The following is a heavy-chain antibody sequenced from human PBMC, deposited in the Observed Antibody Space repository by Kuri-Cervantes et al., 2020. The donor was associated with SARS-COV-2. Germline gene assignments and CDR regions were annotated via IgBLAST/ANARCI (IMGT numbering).Heavy chain of an antibody. CDR1: GFTLSSYA. Sequence: GGSLRLSCVTSGFTLSSYAMTWVRQAPGKGLEWVSAISGSGDSVYFADSVKGRFTISRDNSKNTVFLQMDSLRAADTAVYYCAKSEGTPGLKYWGQGTLVTVSS. CDR3: AKSEGTPGLKY. J-gene: IGHJ4*02. CDR2: ISGSGDSV. D-gene: IGHD1-1*01. V-gene: IGHV3-23*01.